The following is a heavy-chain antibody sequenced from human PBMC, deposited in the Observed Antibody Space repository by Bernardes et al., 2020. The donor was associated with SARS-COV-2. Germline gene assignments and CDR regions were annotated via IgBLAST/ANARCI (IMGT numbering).Heavy chain of an antibody. Sequence: GGSLRLSRATSGFTFSNNAMSWVRQAPGKGLEWVSVISSSGGEAYYGESVKGRFTISRDNSKNMLYLQMNSLTVEDTAVYYCAPMRGCGGDCYYWGQGTLVTVSS. CDR3: APMRGCGGDCYY. D-gene: IGHD2-21*02. V-gene: IGHV3-23*01. CDR2: ISSSGGEA. CDR1: GFTFSNNA. J-gene: IGHJ4*02.